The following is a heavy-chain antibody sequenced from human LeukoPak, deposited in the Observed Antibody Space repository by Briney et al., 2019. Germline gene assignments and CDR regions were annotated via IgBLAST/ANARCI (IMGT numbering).Heavy chain of an antibody. CDR1: GGSISSYY. CDR3: ARYSSGWYGDFDY. J-gene: IGHJ4*02. D-gene: IGHD6-19*01. Sequence: SETLSLTCTVSGGSISSYYWSWIRQPAGRGLEWIGRIYSTGSTNYNLSLKSRVTMSVDTSKNQFSLKLSSVTAADTAVYYCARYSSGWYGDFDYWGQGTLVTVSS. V-gene: IGHV4-4*07. CDR2: IYSTGST.